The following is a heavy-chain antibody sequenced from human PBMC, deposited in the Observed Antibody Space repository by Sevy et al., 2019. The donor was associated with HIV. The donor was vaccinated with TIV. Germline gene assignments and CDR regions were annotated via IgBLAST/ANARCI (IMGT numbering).Heavy chain of an antibody. Sequence: SETLSLTCTVSGGSVSSGSYYWSWIRQPPGKGLEWIGYIYYSGSTNYNPSLKSRVTISVDTSKNQFSLKLSSVTAADTAVYYCARQGSTSSQSYYYYYMDVWGKGTMVTVSS. V-gene: IGHV4-61*01. CDR3: ARQGSTSSQSYYYYYMDV. CDR2: IYYSGST. J-gene: IGHJ6*03. D-gene: IGHD2-2*01. CDR1: GGSVSSGSYY.